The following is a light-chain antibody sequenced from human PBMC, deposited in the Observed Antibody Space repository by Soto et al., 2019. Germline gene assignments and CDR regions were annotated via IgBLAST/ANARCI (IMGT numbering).Light chain of an antibody. CDR3: QQYNSWWT. CDR1: QSVSSN. Sequence: EIVMTQSPATLSVSPGERATLSCRASQSVSSNLAWYQQKPGQAPRLLIYGASTRATAIPARFSGSGSGTEFTLTISSLQSEDFAVYYCQQYNSWWTFGQGTKVEIK. J-gene: IGKJ1*01. CDR2: GAS. V-gene: IGKV3-15*01.